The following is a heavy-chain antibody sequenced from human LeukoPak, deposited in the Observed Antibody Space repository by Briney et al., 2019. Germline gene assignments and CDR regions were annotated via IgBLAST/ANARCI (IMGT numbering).Heavy chain of an antibody. CDR1: GFTFSSYG. D-gene: IGHD3-16*02. Sequence: GRSLRLSCAASGFTFSSYGMHWVRQAPGKGLEWVAVISYDGSNKYYADSVKGRFTISRDNSKNTLYLQMNSLRAEDTAVYYCAKSEPLYDYVWGSYPIDYWGQGTLVTVSS. V-gene: IGHV3-30*18. CDR2: ISYDGSNK. J-gene: IGHJ4*02. CDR3: AKSEPLYDYVWGSYPIDY.